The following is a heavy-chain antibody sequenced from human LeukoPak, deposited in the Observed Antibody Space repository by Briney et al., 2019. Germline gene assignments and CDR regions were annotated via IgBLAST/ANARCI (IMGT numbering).Heavy chain of an antibody. J-gene: IGHJ4*02. Sequence: SETLSLTCTVSGGSISSYYLSWIRQPPGKGLEWIGYIYYSGSTNYNPSLKSRVTISVDTSKNQFSLKLSSVTAADTAVYYCARVSVGGATKYYFDYWGQGTLVTVSS. CDR2: IYYSGST. CDR1: GGSISSYY. D-gene: IGHD1-26*01. CDR3: ARVSVGGATKYYFDY. V-gene: IGHV4-59*01.